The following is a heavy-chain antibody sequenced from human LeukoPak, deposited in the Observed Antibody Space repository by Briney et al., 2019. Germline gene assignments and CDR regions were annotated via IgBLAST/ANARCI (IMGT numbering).Heavy chain of an antibody. CDR3: ARGRYYDFWSGYFPRAHFDY. D-gene: IGHD3-3*01. J-gene: IGHJ4*02. CDR2: INHSGSS. V-gene: IGHV4-34*01. Sequence: PSETLSLTCAVYGGSLSGYYWSWTRQPPGKGLEWIGEINHSGSSNYNPYLKSRVTISVDTSKNQFSLKLSSVTAADTAVYYCARGRYYDFWSGYFPRAHFDYWGQGTLVTVSS. CDR1: GGSLSGYY.